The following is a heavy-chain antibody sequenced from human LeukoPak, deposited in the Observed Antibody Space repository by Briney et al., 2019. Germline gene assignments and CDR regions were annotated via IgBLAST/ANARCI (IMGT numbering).Heavy chain of an antibody. D-gene: IGHD2-15*01. CDR3: ARDIKGAEYGSGGSCYSMGCYFDY. J-gene: IGHJ4*02. V-gene: IGHV1-18*01. CDR1: GYTFTSYG. Sequence: ASVKVSCKASGYTFTSYGISWVRQAPGQGLEWMGWISAYNGNTNYAQKLQGRVTMTTDTSTSTAYMELRSLRSDDTAVYYCARDIKGAEYGSGGSCYSMGCYFDYWGQGTLVTVSS. CDR2: ISAYNGNT.